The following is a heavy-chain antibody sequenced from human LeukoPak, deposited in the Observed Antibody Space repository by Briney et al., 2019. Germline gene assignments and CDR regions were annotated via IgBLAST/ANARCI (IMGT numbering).Heavy chain of an antibody. D-gene: IGHD3-10*01. CDR2: ITISSRYI. CDR3: AREDASGSYYRSLDY. CDR1: GFTFSTYT. J-gene: IGHJ4*02. Sequence: KSGGSLRLSCAASGFTFSTYTMNWVRQAPGKGLEWVSSITISSRYIYYADSVKGRFTISRDNAKNSLFLHMNSLRAEDTAVYYCAREDASGSYYRSLDYWGQGTLVTVSS. V-gene: IGHV3-21*01.